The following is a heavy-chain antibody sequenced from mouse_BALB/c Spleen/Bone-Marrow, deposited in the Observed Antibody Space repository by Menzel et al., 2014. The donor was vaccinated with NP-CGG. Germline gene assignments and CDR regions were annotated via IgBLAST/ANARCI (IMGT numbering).Heavy chain of an antibody. CDR2: IDPANGNT. V-gene: IGHV14-3*02. J-gene: IGHJ2*01. CDR1: GINIKDTY. Sequence: EVMLVESGAELVRPGASVKLSCTASGINIKDTYLHWVKQRPEQGLDWIGRIDPANGNTKYDPKFQGKATITADTSSNTAYLQLSSLTSEDTAVYYCARAIFDINYGYWGQGTTLTVSS. CDR3: ARAIFDINYGY. D-gene: IGHD2-5*01.